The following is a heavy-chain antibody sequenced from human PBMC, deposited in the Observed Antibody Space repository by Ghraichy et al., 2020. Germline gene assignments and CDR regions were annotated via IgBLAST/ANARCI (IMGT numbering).Heavy chain of an antibody. CDR2: ISYDGSNK. CDR3: AKGALAIFGVVTLFDY. J-gene: IGHJ4*02. Sequence: GGSLRLSCAASGFTFSSYGMHWVRQAPGKGLEWVAVISYDGSNKYYADSVKGRFTISRDNSKNTLYLQMNSLRAEDTAVYYCAKGALAIFGVVTLFDYWGQGTLVTVSS. V-gene: IGHV3-30*18. CDR1: GFTFSSYG. D-gene: IGHD3-3*01.